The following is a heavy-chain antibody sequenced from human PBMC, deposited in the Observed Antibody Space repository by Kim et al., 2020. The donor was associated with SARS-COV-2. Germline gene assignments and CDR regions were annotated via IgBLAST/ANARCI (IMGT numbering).Heavy chain of an antibody. CDR2: SRNKANSYTT. V-gene: IGHV3-72*01. J-gene: IGHJ4*02. CDR3: VRSGGGKTLDY. D-gene: IGHD1-26*01. Sequence: GGSLRLSCAASGFTFSDHQMDWVRQAPGKGLEWVGRSRNKANSYTTEYAASVKGRLTISRDDLKNSVYLQMNSLKTEDTAVYYCVRSGGGKTLDYWGQGTLVTVSS. CDR1: GFTFSDHQ.